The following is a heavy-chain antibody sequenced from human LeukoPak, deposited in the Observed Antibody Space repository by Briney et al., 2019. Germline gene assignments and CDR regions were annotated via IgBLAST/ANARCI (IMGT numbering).Heavy chain of an antibody. V-gene: IGHV4-59*01. CDR3: ARVGTYGSGSYLSWLDY. J-gene: IGHJ4*02. CDR1: GGSISSYY. Sequence: SETLSLACTVSGGSISSYYWSWIRQPPGKGLEWIGYIYYSGSTNYNPSLKSRVTISVDTSKNQSSLKLSSVTAADTAVYYCARVGTYGSGSYLSWLDYWGQGTLVTVSS. D-gene: IGHD3-10*01. CDR2: IYYSGST.